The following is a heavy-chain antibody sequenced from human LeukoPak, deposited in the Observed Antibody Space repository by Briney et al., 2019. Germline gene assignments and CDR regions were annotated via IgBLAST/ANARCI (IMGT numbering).Heavy chain of an antibody. Sequence: PGGSLRLSCAASRFTFSSYVMGWVRQAPGKGLECVSAISGSGRSAYYADSVNGRFTISREDSKNTLYLQMNSLRAEDTAIYYCARVSGRIQIWPQPFGDGMDVWGQGTTVTVSS. CDR3: ARVSGRIQIWPQPFGDGMDV. D-gene: IGHD5-18*01. V-gene: IGHV3-23*01. J-gene: IGHJ6*02. CDR1: RFTFSSYV. CDR2: ISGSGRSA.